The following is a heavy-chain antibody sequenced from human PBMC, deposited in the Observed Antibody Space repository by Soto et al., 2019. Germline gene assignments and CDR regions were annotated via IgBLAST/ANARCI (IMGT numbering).Heavy chain of an antibody. D-gene: IGHD6-19*01. Sequence: ASLKVSCKASGYTFTSYDINWVRQATGQGLEWMGWMNPNSGNTGYAQKFQGRVTMTRNTSISTAYMELSSLRSEDTAVYYCARGSGQPDSSGWPGDYYYGMDVWGLGTTVTVSS. V-gene: IGHV1-8*01. CDR3: ARGSGQPDSSGWPGDYYYGMDV. J-gene: IGHJ6*02. CDR1: GYTFTSYD. CDR2: MNPNSGNT.